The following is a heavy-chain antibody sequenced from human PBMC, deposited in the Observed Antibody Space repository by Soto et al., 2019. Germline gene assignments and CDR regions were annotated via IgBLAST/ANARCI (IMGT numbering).Heavy chain of an antibody. CDR3: ARAVYDFWSGYRYMDV. V-gene: IGHV4-30-4*01. CDR2: IYYSGST. D-gene: IGHD3-3*01. J-gene: IGHJ6*03. CDR1: GGSISSGDYY. Sequence: SSETLSLTCTVSGGSISSGDYYWSWIRQPPGKGLEWIGYIYYSGSTYYNPSLKSRVTISVDTSKNQFSLKLSSVTAADTAVYYCARAVYDFWSGYRYMDVWGQGTTVTVSS.